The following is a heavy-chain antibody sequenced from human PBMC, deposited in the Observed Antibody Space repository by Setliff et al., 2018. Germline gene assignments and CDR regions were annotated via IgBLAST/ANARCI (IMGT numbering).Heavy chain of an antibody. Sequence: SETLSLTCRVSGGSISSGNYYWGLIRQPPGKGLEWVATIYYSGSTYSNPSLKSRLIISVDAPDNQFSVKLSSVTAADTAVYYCARLGGSIFYFDDWGPGILVTVSS. CDR2: IYYSGST. CDR1: GGSISSGNYY. V-gene: IGHV4-39*01. D-gene: IGHD2-21*01. J-gene: IGHJ4*02. CDR3: ARLGGSIFYFDD.